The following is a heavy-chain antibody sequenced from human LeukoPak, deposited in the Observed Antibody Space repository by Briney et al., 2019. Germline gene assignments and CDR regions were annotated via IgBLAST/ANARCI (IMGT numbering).Heavy chain of an antibody. D-gene: IGHD2-2*01. J-gene: IGHJ4*02. CDR1: GGTFSSYA. Sequence: SVKVSCKASGGTFSSYAISWVRQAPGQGLEWMGRIIPILGIANYAQKFQGRVTITADKSTSTAYMELSSLRSEDTAVYYCARDAYCSSTSCKPTPFDYWGQGTLVTVSS. V-gene: IGHV1-69*04. CDR2: IIPILGIA. CDR3: ARDAYCSSTSCKPTPFDY.